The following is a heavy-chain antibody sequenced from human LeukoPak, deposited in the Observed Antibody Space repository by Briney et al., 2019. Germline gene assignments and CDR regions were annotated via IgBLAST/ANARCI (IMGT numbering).Heavy chain of an antibody. CDR3: ARGTDMTPISGYYSFVY. J-gene: IGHJ4*02. D-gene: IGHD5-12*01. V-gene: IGHV4-31*03. Sequence: SETLSLTCTVSGASISSGGTFWTWIRQHPGKGLEWIAYISDSGSTYYHPSLKSRGTISEDTSNNRFSLKVTSVTAADTAVYYCARGTDMTPISGYYSFVYWGQGTLVTVSS. CDR1: GASISSGGTF. CDR2: ISDSGST.